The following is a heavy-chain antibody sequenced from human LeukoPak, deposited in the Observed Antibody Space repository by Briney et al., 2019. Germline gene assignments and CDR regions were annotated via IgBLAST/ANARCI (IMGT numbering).Heavy chain of an antibody. CDR1: GFTFSSYG. V-gene: IGHV3-30*18. J-gene: IGHJ4*02. Sequence: GGSLRLSCAASGFTFSSYGMHWVRQAPGKGLEWVAVISYDGSNKYYADSVKGRFTISRDNSKNTLYLQMNSLRAEDTAVYYCAKSVHEGIVGAIDYWGQGTLVTVSS. CDR2: ISYDGSNK. CDR3: AKSVHEGIVGAIDY. D-gene: IGHD1-26*01.